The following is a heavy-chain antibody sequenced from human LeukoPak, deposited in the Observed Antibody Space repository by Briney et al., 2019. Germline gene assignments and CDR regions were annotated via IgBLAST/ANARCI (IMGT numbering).Heavy chain of an antibody. CDR1: GGSISSYY. CDR3: ARFYSSSGTAELDH. V-gene: IGHV4-59*01. J-gene: IGHJ4*02. CDR2: IYYSGST. Sequence: PSETLSLTCTVSGGSISSYYWSWIRQPPGKGLEWIGYIYYSGSTNYNPSLKSRVTISVDTSKNQFSLKLSSVTAADTAVYYCARFYSSSGTAELDHWGQGTLVTVSS. D-gene: IGHD6-13*01.